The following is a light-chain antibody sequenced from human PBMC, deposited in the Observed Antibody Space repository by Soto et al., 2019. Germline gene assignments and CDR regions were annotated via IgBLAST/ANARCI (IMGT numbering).Light chain of an antibody. CDR1: QSFSSN. CDR2: YAS. CDR3: QQRSNWPPIT. Sequence: EILLTQSPGTLSLSPGERPTLSCRSSQSFSSNVAWYQQKPGQAPRLLIYYASNRTTGIPARFSGSGSGTDFTLTISSLEPEDFAVYYCQQRSNWPPITVGQGTRLEIK. J-gene: IGKJ5*01. V-gene: IGKV3-11*01.